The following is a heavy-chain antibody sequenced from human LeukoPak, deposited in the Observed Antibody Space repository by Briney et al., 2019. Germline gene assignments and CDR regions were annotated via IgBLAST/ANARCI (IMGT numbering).Heavy chain of an antibody. CDR1: GYTFTSHY. Sequence: ASVKVSCKASGYTFTSHYMHWVRQAPGQGLEWMGIINPSGGSTSYAQKPQGRVTMTTDTSTSTAYMELRSLRSDDTAVYYCARGQQGYQLLYYYYYMDVWGKGTTVTVSS. CDR3: ARGQQGYQLLYYYYYMDV. J-gene: IGHJ6*03. CDR2: INPSGGST. D-gene: IGHD2-2*01. V-gene: IGHV1-46*01.